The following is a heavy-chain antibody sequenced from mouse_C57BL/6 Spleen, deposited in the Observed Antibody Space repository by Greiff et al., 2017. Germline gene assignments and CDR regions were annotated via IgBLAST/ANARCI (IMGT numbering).Heavy chain of an antibody. CDR1: GFTFSSYT. J-gene: IGHJ2*01. Sequence: DVQLVESGGGLVKPGGSLKLSCAASGFTFSSYTMSWVRQTPEKRLEWVATISGGGGNTYYPDSVKGRFTISRDNAKNTLYLQMSSLRSEDTALYYCARHAPPYYFDYWGQGTTLTVSS. CDR3: ARHAPPYYFDY. CDR2: ISGGGGNT. V-gene: IGHV5-9*01.